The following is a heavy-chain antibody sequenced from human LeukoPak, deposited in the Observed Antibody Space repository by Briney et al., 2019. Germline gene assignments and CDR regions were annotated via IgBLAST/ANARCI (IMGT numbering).Heavy chain of an antibody. CDR1: GGSFSDYY. Sequence: PSETLSLTCAVYGGSFSDYYWTWLRQSPGKGLEGIGEINHSGSTYYNPSLKSRVTISVDTSKNQFSLKLSSVTAADTAVYYCARERASYRRNYYFDYWGQGTLVTVSS. D-gene: IGHD3-16*02. CDR2: INHSGST. V-gene: IGHV4-34*01. CDR3: ARERASYRRNYYFDY. J-gene: IGHJ4*02.